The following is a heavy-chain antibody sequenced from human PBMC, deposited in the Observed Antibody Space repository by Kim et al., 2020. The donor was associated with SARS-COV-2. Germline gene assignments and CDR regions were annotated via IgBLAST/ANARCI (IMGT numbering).Heavy chain of an antibody. CDR2: ISAYNGNT. CDR1: GYTFTSYG. D-gene: IGHD5-18*01. V-gene: IGHV1-18*01. CDR3: ARDSGGGAMAAYYYYGMDV. Sequence: ASVKVSCKASGYTFTSYGISWVRQAPGQGLEWMGWISAYNGNTNYAQKLQGRVTMTTDTSTSTAYMELRSLRSDDTAVYYCARDSGGGAMAAYYYYGMDVWGQGTTVTVSS. J-gene: IGHJ6*02.